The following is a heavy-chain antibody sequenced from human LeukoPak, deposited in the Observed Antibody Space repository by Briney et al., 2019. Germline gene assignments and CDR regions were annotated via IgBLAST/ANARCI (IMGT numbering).Heavy chain of an antibody. D-gene: IGHD2-21*02. V-gene: IGHV1-18*01. Sequence: ASVKVSCKASGCTFTSYGISWVRQAPGQGLEWMGWISAYNGNTNYAQKVQGRVTMTTDTSTSTAYMELRSLRSDDTAVYYCARDGGNSGGYNWFDPWGQGTLVTVSS. CDR1: GCTFTSYG. J-gene: IGHJ5*02. CDR2: ISAYNGNT. CDR3: ARDGGNSGGYNWFDP.